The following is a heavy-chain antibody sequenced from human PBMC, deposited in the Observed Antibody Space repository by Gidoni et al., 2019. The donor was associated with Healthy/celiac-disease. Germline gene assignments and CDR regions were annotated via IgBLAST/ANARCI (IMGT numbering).Heavy chain of an antibody. CDR1: GFPFSGSA. CDR3: TPMDYGDGP. J-gene: IGHJ5*02. V-gene: IGHV3-73*02. D-gene: IGHD4-17*01. CDR2: IRSKANSYAT. Sequence: EVQLVESGGGLVQPGGSLKLSCAASGFPFSGSAMHWVRQASGKGLEWVGRIRSKANSYATAYAAAVKGRFTISRDDSKNTAYLKMNSLKTEDTAVYYCTPMDYGDGPWGQGTLVTVSS.